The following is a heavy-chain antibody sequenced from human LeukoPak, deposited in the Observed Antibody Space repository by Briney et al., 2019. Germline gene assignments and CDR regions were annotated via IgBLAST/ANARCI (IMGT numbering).Heavy chain of an antibody. J-gene: IGHJ6*03. Sequence: SQTLSLTCTVSGGSISSGSYYWSWIRQPAGKGLEWIGRIYTSGSTNYNPSLKSRVTISVDTSKNQFSLKLSSVTAADTAVYYCARAQYDYGSGSYYYYYYMDVWGKGPRSPSP. CDR2: IYTSGST. D-gene: IGHD3-10*01. CDR1: GGSISSGSYY. CDR3: ARAQYDYGSGSYYYYYYMDV. V-gene: IGHV4-61*02.